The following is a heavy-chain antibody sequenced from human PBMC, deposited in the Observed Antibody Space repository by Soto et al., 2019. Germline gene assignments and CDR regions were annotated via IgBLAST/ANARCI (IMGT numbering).Heavy chain of an antibody. Sequence: SETLSLTCAVYGGSFSGYYWSWIRQPPGKGLEWIGEINHSGSTNYNPSLKSRVTISVDTSKNQFSLKLSSVTAADTAVYYCARYPVTYNYYYYMGVWGKGTTVTVSS. J-gene: IGHJ6*03. CDR3: ARYPVTYNYYYYMGV. V-gene: IGHV4-34*01. CDR2: INHSGST. CDR1: GGSFSGYY.